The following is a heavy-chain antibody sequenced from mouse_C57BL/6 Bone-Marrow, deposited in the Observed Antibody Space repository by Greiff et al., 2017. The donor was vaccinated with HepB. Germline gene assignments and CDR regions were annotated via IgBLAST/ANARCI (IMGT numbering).Heavy chain of an antibody. CDR2: IDPNSGGT. Sequence: QVQLKQSGAELVKPGASVKLSCKASGYTFTSYWMHWVKQRPGRGLEWIGRIDPNSGGTKYNEKFKSKATLTVDKPSSTAYMQLSSLTSEDSAVYYCARCTTVVATNFDYWGQGTTLTVSS. J-gene: IGHJ2*01. CDR3: ARCTTVVATNFDY. V-gene: IGHV1-72*01. D-gene: IGHD1-1*01. CDR1: GYTFTSYW.